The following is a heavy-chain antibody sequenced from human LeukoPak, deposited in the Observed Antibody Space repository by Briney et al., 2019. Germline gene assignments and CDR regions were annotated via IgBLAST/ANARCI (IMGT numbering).Heavy chain of an antibody. Sequence: SETLSLTCAVYGGSFSGYYWSWIRQPPRKGLEWIGEINHSGSTNYNPSLKSRVTISVDTSKNQFSLKLSSVTAADAAVYYCARGFGLVIVLMVYAIVGFDYWGQGTLVTVSS. CDR3: ARGFGLVIVLMVYAIVGFDY. V-gene: IGHV4-34*01. D-gene: IGHD2-8*01. CDR2: INHSGST. J-gene: IGHJ4*02. CDR1: GGSFSGYY.